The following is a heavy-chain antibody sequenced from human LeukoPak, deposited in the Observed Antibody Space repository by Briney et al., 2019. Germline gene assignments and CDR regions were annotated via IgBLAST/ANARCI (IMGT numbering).Heavy chain of an antibody. J-gene: IGHJ6*03. CDR3: ARDAGIAAAVYYYYYMDV. D-gene: IGHD6-13*01. CDR1: GGSVSSYY. V-gene: IGHV4-59*02. Sequence: SETLSLTCTVSGGSVSSYYRSWIRQPPGKGLAWIGYIYYSGSTNYNPSLKSRVTISVDTSKNQFSLKLSSVTAADTAVYYCARDAGIAAAVYYYYYMDVWGKGTTVTVSS. CDR2: IYYSGST.